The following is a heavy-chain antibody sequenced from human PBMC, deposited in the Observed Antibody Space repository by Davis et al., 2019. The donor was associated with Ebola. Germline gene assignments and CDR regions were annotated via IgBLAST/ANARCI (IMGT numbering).Heavy chain of an antibody. D-gene: IGHD3-9*01. CDR3: ARDTIPRGGWFDP. J-gene: IGHJ5*02. CDR2: ISSSSSYI. Sequence: PGGSLRLSCAASGFTFSSYSMNWVRQAPGKGLEWVSSISSSSSYIYYADSVKGRFTISRDNAKNSLYLQMNSLRAEDTAVYYCARDTIPRGGWFDPWGQGTLVTVSS. V-gene: IGHV3-21*01. CDR1: GFTFSSYS.